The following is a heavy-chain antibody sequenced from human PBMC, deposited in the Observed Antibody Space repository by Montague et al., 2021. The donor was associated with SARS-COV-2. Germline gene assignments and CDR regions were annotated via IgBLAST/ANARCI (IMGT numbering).Heavy chain of an antibody. CDR2: VNHSGST. CDR1: GGSFSGYY. CDR3: AIPMVRGVSRAFDF. D-gene: IGHD3-10*01. V-gene: IGHV4-34*01. J-gene: IGHJ3*01. Sequence: SETLSLTCAVYGGSFSGYYWSWIRQPPGKGLEWIGEVNHSGSTNYNPSLESRVTISVDTSKNQFSLKLGSVTAADTAVYYCAIPMVRGVSRAFDFWGQGTMVTVSS.